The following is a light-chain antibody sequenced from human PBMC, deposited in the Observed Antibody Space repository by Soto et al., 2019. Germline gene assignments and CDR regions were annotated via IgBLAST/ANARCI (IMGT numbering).Light chain of an antibody. J-gene: IGLJ2*01. CDR2: LDSDGSH. Sequence: QPVLTQSPSASASPGASVKLTCTLSSGHSSYAIAWHQQQPEKGPRYLMKLDSDGSHTKGDAIPDRFSGSSSGAERYLTISSLQSEDEADYYCQTWGTGIHVVFGGGTKVTVL. CDR1: SGHSSYA. CDR3: QTWGTGIHVV. V-gene: IGLV4-69*01.